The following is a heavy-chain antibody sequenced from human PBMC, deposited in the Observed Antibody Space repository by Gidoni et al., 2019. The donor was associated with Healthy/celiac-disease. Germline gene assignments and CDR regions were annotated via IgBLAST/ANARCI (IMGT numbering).Heavy chain of an antibody. J-gene: IGHJ5*02. CDR2: ISGSGGST. D-gene: IGHD3-3*01. Sequence: EVQLLESGGGLVQPGGSLRLPCAASGFTFSSYAMSWVRPAPGKGLEWVSAISGSGGSTYYADSVKGRFTISRDNSKNTLYLQMNSLRAEDTAVYYCAKQYSLRFLEWLNWFDPWGQGTLVTVSS. CDR1: GFTFSSYA. CDR3: AKQYSLRFLEWLNWFDP. V-gene: IGHV3-23*01.